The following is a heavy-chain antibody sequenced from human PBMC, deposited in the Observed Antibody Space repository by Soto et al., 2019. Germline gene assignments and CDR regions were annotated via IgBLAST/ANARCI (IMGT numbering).Heavy chain of an antibody. J-gene: IGHJ4*02. Sequence: EVQLLQSGGGVVQPGGSLRLSCAASGFTFTYHAMSWVRQAPGKGLEWVSGLTGRGGNTFYADSVKGRFTISRDNTKNILYLEMNNLRAEDTALYFCAKDSVDVVATGRGYFDSWGQGTLVTVS. CDR1: GFTFTYHA. CDR3: AKDSVDVVATGRGYFDS. D-gene: IGHD5-12*01. V-gene: IGHV3-23*01. CDR2: LTGRGGNT.